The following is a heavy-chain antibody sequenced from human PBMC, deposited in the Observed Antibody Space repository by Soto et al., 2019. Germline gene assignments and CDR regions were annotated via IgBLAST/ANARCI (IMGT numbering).Heavy chain of an antibody. CDR3: ATRDPCPY. V-gene: IGHV1-46*01. CDR1: GYTFTTYC. CDR2: ISADGGRT. Sequence: QVQLVQSGAEVKKPGASVKVSCKASGYTFTTYCMHWVRQAPGQGLEWMGIISADGGRTGYAQRFQGRVTMTRDTSTSTVYMELSSLRSEDTAVYYCATRDPCPYWGQGTLVTVSS. J-gene: IGHJ4*02.